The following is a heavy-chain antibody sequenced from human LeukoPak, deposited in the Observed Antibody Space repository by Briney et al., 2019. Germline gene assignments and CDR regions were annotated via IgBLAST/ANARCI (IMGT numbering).Heavy chain of an antibody. CDR1: GGTFSSYA. V-gene: IGHV1-18*01. Sequence: ASVKVSCKASGGTFSSYAISWVRQAPGQGLEWMGWISAYNGNTNYAQKLQGRVTMTTDTSTSTAYMELRSLRSDDTAVYYCAVLSITGTQVDYWGQGTLVTVSS. CDR2: ISAYNGNT. CDR3: AVLSITGTQVDY. D-gene: IGHD1-7*01. J-gene: IGHJ4*02.